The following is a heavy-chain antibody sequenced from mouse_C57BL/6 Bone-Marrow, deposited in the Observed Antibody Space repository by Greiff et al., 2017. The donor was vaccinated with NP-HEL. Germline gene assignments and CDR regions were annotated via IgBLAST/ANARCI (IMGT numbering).Heavy chain of an antibody. CDR3: ARGQLRYFDY. Sequence: VQLQQSGAELARPGASVKLSCKASGYTFTSYGISWVKQRNGQGLEWIGEIYPRSGNTYYNEKFKGKATLTADKSSITAYMELRSLTSEDSAVYFCARGQLRYFDYWGQGTTLTVSS. CDR1: GYTFTSYG. J-gene: IGHJ2*01. V-gene: IGHV1-81*01. CDR2: IYPRSGNT. D-gene: IGHD3-2*02.